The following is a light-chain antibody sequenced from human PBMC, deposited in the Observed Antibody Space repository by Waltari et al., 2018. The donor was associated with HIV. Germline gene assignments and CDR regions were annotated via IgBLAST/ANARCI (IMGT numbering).Light chain of an antibody. J-gene: IGLJ3*02. CDR3: AAWDDSLNGWV. V-gene: IGLV1-44*01. Sequence: QSVLTQPPSASGTPGQRVTISCSGSNSNIGINTVNWYQQLPGTAPKLLIYSTNQRPSGVPDRFSGSKSGTSASLAISGLQSEDEADYYCAAWDDSLNGWVFGGGTKLTVL. CDR2: STN. CDR1: NSNIGINT.